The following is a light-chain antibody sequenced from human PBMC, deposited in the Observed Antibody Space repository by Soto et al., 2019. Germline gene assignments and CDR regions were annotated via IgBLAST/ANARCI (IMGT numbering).Light chain of an antibody. CDR1: NRDVGSYNL. J-gene: IGLJ3*02. V-gene: IGLV2-14*01. CDR2: EVR. Sequence: SGLTQPASVSWSPGQSITIPCTGTNRDVGSYNLVSWYQQRPGEAPKLIISEVRNRPSGISYRFTGSKSGNTASLTISGLQAEDEADYYCSSYTTTSTLVFGGGTKVTVL. CDR3: SSYTTTSTLV.